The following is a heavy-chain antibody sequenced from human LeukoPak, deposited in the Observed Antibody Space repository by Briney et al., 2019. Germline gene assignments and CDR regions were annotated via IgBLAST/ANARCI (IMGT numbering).Heavy chain of an antibody. CDR3: ARVGVGAAGILGYYYYMDV. Sequence: SETLSLTCTVSGGSISSYYWSWIRQPPGKGLEWIGYIYYSGSTNYNPSLKSRVTISVDTSKNQFSLKLSSVTAADTAVYYCARVGVGAAGILGYYYYMDVWGKGTTVTVSS. V-gene: IGHV4-59*01. CDR2: IYYSGST. J-gene: IGHJ6*03. CDR1: GGSISSYY. D-gene: IGHD6-13*01.